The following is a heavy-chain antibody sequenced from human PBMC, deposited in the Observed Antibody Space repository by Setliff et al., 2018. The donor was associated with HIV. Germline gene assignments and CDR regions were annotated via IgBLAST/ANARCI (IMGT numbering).Heavy chain of an antibody. V-gene: IGHV4-34*01. D-gene: IGHD6-19*01. J-gene: IGHJ4*02. CDR1: GGSISSHY. CDR2: INHSGST. Sequence: TSETLSLTCTVSGGSISSHYWSWIRQPPGKGLEWIGEINHSGSTNYNPSPKSRVTISVDTTKNQVSLKLSSVTAADTAVYYCARVPPQCYFDYWGQGTPVTVSS. CDR3: ARVPPQCYFDY.